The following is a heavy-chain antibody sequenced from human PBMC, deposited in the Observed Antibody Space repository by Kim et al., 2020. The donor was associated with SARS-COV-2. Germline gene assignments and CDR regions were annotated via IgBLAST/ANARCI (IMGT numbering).Heavy chain of an antibody. J-gene: IGHJ4*02. D-gene: IGHD4-17*01. Sequence: GGSLRLSCAASGFTFSSYAMSWVRQAPGKGLEWVSAISGSGGSTYYADSVKGRFTISRDNSKKTVYLQMNSLRAEDTAVYYCAKDQFYGDYVYSFDYWGQGTLVTVSS. CDR2: ISGSGGST. V-gene: IGHV3-23*01. CDR1: GFTFSSYA. CDR3: AKDQFYGDYVYSFDY.